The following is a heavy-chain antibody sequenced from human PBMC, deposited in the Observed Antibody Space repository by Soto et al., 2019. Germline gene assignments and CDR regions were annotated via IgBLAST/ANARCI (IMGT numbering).Heavy chain of an antibody. CDR3: VRQAIAARLDY. CDR2: IYFDGST. V-gene: IGHV4-39*01. D-gene: IGHD6-6*01. CDR1: GGSITSSSHY. Sequence: SETLSLTCTVSGGSITSSSHYWGWIRQPPGKGLEGIGNIYFDGSTNYNPSLKSRVTISVDTSRNQFSLKLSSVTAADTAVYYCVRQAIAARLDYWGRGTLVTVSS. J-gene: IGHJ4*02.